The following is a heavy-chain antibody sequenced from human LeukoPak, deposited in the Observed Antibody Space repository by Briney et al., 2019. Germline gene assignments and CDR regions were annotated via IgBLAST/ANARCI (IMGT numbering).Heavy chain of an antibody. CDR3: ARAARYCSGGSCYSDILDY. J-gene: IGHJ4*02. D-gene: IGHD2-15*01. CDR1: GFTFSSYS. Sequence: GGSLRLSCAASGFTFSSYSMNWVRQAPGKGLEWVSYISSSSSTIYYADSVKGRFTISRDNSKNTLYLQMNSLRAEDTAVYYCARAARYCSGGSCYSDILDYWGQGTLVTVSS. V-gene: IGHV3-48*01. CDR2: ISSSSSTI.